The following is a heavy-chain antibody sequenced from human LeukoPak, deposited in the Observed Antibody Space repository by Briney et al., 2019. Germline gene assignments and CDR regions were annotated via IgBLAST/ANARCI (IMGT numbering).Heavy chain of an antibody. V-gene: IGHV4-59*08. CDR3: ARTSSGWYGGLLDY. J-gene: IGHJ4*02. CDR1: GGSISSYY. CDR2: IYYSGST. D-gene: IGHD6-19*01. Sequence: SETLSLTYTVSGGSISSYYWSWIRQPPGKGLEWIGYIYYSGSTNYNPSLKSRVTISVDTSKNQFSLKLSSVTAADTAVYYCARTSSGWYGGLLDYWGQGTLVTVSS.